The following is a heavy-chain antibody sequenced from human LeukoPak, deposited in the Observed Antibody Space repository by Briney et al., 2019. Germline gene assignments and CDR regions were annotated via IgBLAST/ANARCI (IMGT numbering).Heavy chain of an antibody. D-gene: IGHD1-26*01. CDR1: GYTLTELS. CDR2: FDPEDGET. CDR3: ATVFFSGSYYFDH. Sequence: GSVKVSCKVSGYTLTELSMHWVRQAPGKGLEWMGGFDPEDGETIYAQKFQGRVTMTEDTSTDTTYMELSSLRSDDTAVYYCATVFFSGSYYFDHWGQGTLVTVSS. V-gene: IGHV1-24*01. J-gene: IGHJ4*02.